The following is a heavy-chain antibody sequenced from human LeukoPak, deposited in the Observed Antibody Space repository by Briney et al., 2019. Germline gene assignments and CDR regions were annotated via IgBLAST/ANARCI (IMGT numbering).Heavy chain of an antibody. Sequence: ASVKVSCKAPGYTFTSYGISWVRQAPGQGLEWMGWISAYNGNTNYAQKLQGRVTMTTDTSTSTAYMELRSLRSDDTAVYYCARVSGGKSYWYYYYMDVWGKGTTVTISS. J-gene: IGHJ6*03. CDR3: ARVSGGKSYWYYYYMDV. V-gene: IGHV1-18*01. CDR1: GYTFTSYG. CDR2: ISAYNGNT. D-gene: IGHD1-26*01.